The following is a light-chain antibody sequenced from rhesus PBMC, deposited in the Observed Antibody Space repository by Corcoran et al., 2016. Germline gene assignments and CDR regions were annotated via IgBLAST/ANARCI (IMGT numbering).Light chain of an antibody. CDR2: EVS. Sequence: DIVMTQTPLSLPVTPGEPASISCRSSQSLLDSEDGNTYLDWYLQKPGQFPQPLIYEVSKRASGVPERFSGSGSETDFTLKINRVEAEDVGVYYCGQDTNFPRTFGQGAKVEIK. CDR1: QSLLDSEDGNTY. V-gene: IGKV2-86*01. CDR3: GQDTNFPRT. J-gene: IGKJ1*01.